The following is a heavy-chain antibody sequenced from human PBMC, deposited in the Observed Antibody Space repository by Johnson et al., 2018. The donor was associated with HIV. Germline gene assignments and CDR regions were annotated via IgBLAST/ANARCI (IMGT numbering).Heavy chain of an antibody. Sequence: QVQLVESGGGLVQPGRSLRLSCAASGFTFSSYAMHWVRQAPGKGLEWVAVISHDGNNKYYADSVKGRFTISRDNSKNTLYLQMARLRAEDTAVYYCARGGVGRYDNSASTQRAFDIWGQGTMVTVSS. V-gene: IGHV3-30*04. CDR1: GFTFSSYA. CDR2: ISHDGNNK. D-gene: IGHD3-22*01. J-gene: IGHJ3*02. CDR3: ARGGVGRYDNSASTQRAFDI.